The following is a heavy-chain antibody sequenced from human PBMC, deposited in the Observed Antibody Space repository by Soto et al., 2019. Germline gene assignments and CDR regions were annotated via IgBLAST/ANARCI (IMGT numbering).Heavy chain of an antibody. J-gene: IGHJ6*02. CDR2: IIPIFGTA. CDR1: GGTFSSYA. D-gene: IGHD2-2*01. CDR3: ACVVVTRHQLGYYYYYGMDV. Sequence: SVKVSCKASGGTFSSYAISWVRQAPGQGLEWMGGIIPIFGTANYAQKFQGRVTITADESTSTAYMELSSLRSEDTAVYYCACVVVTRHQLGYYYYYGMDVWGQAITVTVS. V-gene: IGHV1-69*13.